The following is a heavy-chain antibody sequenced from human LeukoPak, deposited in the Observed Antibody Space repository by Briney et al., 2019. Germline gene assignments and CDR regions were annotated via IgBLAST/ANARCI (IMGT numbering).Heavy chain of an antibody. J-gene: IGHJ4*02. CDR2: IKSKTDGGTT. CDR3: TTAIEDYFDNSGYYYFDY. V-gene: IGHV3-15*01. CDR1: GFIFSSTW. Sequence: GGSLRLSCAASGFIFSSTWMSWVRQAPGRGLEWVGRIKSKTDGGTTDYAAPVRGRFIISRDDSKNTLYLQMNSLKTEDTAVYYCTTAIEDYFDNSGYYYFDYWGQGTLVTVSS. D-gene: IGHD3-22*01.